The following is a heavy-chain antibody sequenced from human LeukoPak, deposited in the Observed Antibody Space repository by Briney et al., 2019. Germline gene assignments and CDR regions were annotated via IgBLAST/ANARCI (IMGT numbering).Heavy chain of an antibody. Sequence: SVKVSCKASGGTFSSYAISWVRQAPGHGLEWMRGIIPIFGTANYAQKFTGRVTITTDESTSTAYMELSSLRSEDTAVYYCARGPGAWGLTKLYYFDYWGQGTLVTVSS. D-gene: IGHD1-26*01. CDR1: GGTFSSYA. V-gene: IGHV1-69*05. J-gene: IGHJ4*02. CDR2: IIPIFGTA. CDR3: ARGPGAWGLTKLYYFDY.